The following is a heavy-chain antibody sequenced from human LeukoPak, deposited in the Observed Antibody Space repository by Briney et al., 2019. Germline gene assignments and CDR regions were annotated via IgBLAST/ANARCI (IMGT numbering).Heavy chain of an antibody. CDR2: IYHSGST. CDR3: ARERAAAGTRLDY. V-gene: IGHV4-4*02. J-gene: IGHJ4*02. CDR1: GGSISSSNW. D-gene: IGHD6-13*01. Sequence: SETLSLTCAVSGGSISSSNWWSWVRQPPGKGLDWIGEIYHSGSTNYNPSLKSRVTISVDKSKNQFSLKLSSVTAADTAVYYCARERAAAGTRLDYWGQGTLVTVSS.